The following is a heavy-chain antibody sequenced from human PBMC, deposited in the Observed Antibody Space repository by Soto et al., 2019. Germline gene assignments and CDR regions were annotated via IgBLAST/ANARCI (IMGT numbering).Heavy chain of an antibody. CDR1: GFTFSGYG. J-gene: IGHJ6*02. V-gene: IGHV3-30*18. CDR3: AKGGRGTYYYYYTMDV. CDR2: ISHDGNNK. Sequence: EGSLRLSCAASGFTFSGYGMHWVRQAPGKGLEWVAVISHDGNNKYYADSVKGRFTISRDNSKNTLYLQMNSLRAEDTAVYYCAKGGRGTYYYYYTMDVWGQGTTVTVSS. D-gene: IGHD1-1*01.